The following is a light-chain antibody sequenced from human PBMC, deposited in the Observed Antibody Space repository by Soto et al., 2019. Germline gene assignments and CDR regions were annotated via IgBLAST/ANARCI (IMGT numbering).Light chain of an antibody. CDR2: WGS. CDR3: MQAIQAPRS. CDR1: QSLLHSNGNIY. Sequence: DIVLTQSPLSLPVTPGEPASISCRTSQSLLHSNGNIYLDWYLQKPGQSPQLLIYWGSIRASGVPDRFSGSTSGTDFTLKITRVEAEDVGVYYCMQAIQAPRSFGLGTKVEI. J-gene: IGKJ1*01. V-gene: IGKV2-28*01.